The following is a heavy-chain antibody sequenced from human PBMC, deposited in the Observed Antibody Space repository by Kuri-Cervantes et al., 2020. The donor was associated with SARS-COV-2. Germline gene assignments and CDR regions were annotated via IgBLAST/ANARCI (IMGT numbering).Heavy chain of an antibody. CDR3: ARDRAAPYYYGSGSYLAAYYYYGMDV. D-gene: IGHD3-10*01. Sequence: GGSLRLSCAASGFTVSSNYMSWVRQAPGKGLEWVSVIYSGGSTYYADSVKGRFTISRDNAKNTLYLQMNSLRAEDTAVYYCARDRAAPYYYGSGSYLAAYYYYGMDVWGQGTTVTVSS. CDR2: IYSGGST. J-gene: IGHJ6*02. V-gene: IGHV3-53*01. CDR1: GFTVSSNY.